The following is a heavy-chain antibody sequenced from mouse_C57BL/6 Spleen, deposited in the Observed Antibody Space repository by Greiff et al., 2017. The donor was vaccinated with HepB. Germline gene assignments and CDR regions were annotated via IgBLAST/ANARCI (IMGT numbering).Heavy chain of an antibody. J-gene: IGHJ4*01. Sequence: EVKLEESGGGLVKPGGSLKLSCAASGFTFSDYGMHWVRQAPEKGLEWVAYISSGSSTIYYADTVKGRFTISRDNAKNTLFLQMTSLRSEDTAMYYCAREGTTGDAMDYWGQGTSVTVSS. CDR1: GFTFSDYG. CDR3: AREGTTGDAMDY. D-gene: IGHD1-1*01. CDR2: ISSGSSTI. V-gene: IGHV5-17*01.